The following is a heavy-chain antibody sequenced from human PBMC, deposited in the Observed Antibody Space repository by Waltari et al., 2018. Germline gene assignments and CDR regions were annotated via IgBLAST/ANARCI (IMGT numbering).Heavy chain of an antibody. CDR3: AGRGSSWGVYYYCMGV. D-gene: IGHD6-13*01. CDR1: GYPFTSYD. V-gene: IGHV1-8*03. CDR2: MNPTTGNT. Sequence: QVQLVQSGAEVKKPGASVKVSCKASGYPFTSYDINWVRQATGQGLGWMGWMNPTTGNTGYAQKCKGRVTFTRNASISTAYMELSSLRSEDTAVYYCAGRGSSWGVYYYCMGVWGKGTTVTVSS. J-gene: IGHJ6*03.